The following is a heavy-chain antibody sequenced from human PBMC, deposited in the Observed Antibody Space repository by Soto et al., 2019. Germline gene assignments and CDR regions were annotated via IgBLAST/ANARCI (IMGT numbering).Heavy chain of an antibody. Sequence: ESGGGVVQPGRSLRLSCAASGFTFSSYGMHWVRQAPGKGLEWVSVISHDGNNKYYADSVKGRFTISRDNSKNTLYLQMNSLRGEDTAVYYCAKDLLLYNDYRNYYYGLDVWGQGTTVSVSS. J-gene: IGHJ6*02. D-gene: IGHD4-4*01. CDR2: ISHDGNNK. CDR1: GFTFSSYG. V-gene: IGHV3-30*18. CDR3: AKDLLLYNDYRNYYYGLDV.